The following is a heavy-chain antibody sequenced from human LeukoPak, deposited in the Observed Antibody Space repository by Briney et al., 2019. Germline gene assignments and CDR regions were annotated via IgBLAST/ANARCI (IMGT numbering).Heavy chain of an antibody. Sequence: GGSLRLSCAASGFTFSSYGMSWVRQAPGKGLEWVSAISGRGDTTYYADSVMGRFTISRDNSKNTLYLQMNSLRAEDTAVYYCAKTPGYYYYYMDVWGKGTTVTISS. CDR1: GFTFSSYG. J-gene: IGHJ6*03. V-gene: IGHV3-23*01. CDR2: ISGRGDTT. CDR3: AKTPGYYYYYMDV.